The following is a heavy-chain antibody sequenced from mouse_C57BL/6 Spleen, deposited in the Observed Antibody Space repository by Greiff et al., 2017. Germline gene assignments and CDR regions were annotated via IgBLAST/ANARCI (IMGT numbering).Heavy chain of an antibody. Sequence: QVQLQQSGPELVKPGASVKISCKASGYTFTDYYINWVKQRPGQGLEWIGWIFPGIGSTYYNEKFKGKATLTVDKSSSTAYMLLSSLTSEDSAVYFCARDSYYYGSSYGFAYWGQGTLVTVSA. J-gene: IGHJ3*01. CDR2: IFPGIGST. D-gene: IGHD1-1*01. CDR3: ARDSYYYGSSYGFAY. CDR1: GYTFTDYY. V-gene: IGHV1-75*01.